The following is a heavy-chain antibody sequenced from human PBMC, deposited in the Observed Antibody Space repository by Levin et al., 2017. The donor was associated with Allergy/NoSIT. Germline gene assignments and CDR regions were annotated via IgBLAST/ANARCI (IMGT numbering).Heavy chain of an antibody. D-gene: IGHD6-19*01. V-gene: IGHV3-23*01. CDR2: ISGSGGST. J-gene: IGHJ4*02. CDR3: AKDGYSSGMLFDY. Sequence: GESLKISCAASGFTFSSYAMSWVRQAPGKGLEWVSAISGSGGSTYYADSVKGRFTISRDNSKNTLYLQMNSLRAEDTAVYYCAKDGYSSGMLFDYWGQGTLVTVSS. CDR1: GFTFSSYA.